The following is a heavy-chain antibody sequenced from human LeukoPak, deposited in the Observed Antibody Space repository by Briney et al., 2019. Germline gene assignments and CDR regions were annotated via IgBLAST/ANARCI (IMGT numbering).Heavy chain of an antibody. V-gene: IGHV3-11*01. CDR2: ISGSGTNI. D-gene: IGHD4-23*01. CDR3: AISANGGNSFWNY. CDR1: GFTFTDYY. J-gene: IGHJ4*02. Sequence: GVSLRLSCATSGFTFTDYYMSWIRQAPGKGLEWVSYISGSGTNIDYADSVKGRFTISRDNAKNSVYLQLNSLRAEDTAVYYCAISANGGNSFWNYWGQGTLVTVSS.